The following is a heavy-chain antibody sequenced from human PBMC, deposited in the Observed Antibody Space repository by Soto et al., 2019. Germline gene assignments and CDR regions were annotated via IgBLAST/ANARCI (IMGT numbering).Heavy chain of an antibody. CDR3: AGRYGSGGSCRFDP. CDR1: GVSFSSYS. D-gene: IGHD2-15*01. CDR2: IIPMFGTP. J-gene: IGHJ5*02. Sequence: QVQLVQSGAEVKKPGSSVKVSCRSSGVSFSSYSFSWVRQAPGQGLEWMGGIIPMFGTPKYAEKFQDRVTITADGSTGSVYRELRSLRSEDTALYYCAGRYGSGGSCRFDPWGQGTLVTVAS. V-gene: IGHV1-69*01.